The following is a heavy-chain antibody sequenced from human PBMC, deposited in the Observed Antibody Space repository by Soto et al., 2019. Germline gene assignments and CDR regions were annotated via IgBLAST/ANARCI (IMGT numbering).Heavy chain of an antibody. CDR2: SSYGGIT. V-gene: IGHV4-59*12. J-gene: IGHJ4*02. CDR3: ARSIGPADGWYFDV. CDR1: GGSISDYY. Sequence: PSDTLSLTCSVSGGSISDYYWSWIRQSPEKGLEYIAYSSYGGITNLNGALNGRVTMSIDTSKNQFSLSLISVTAADTALYYCARSIGPADGWYFDVWGQGILVTV. D-gene: IGHD6-6*01.